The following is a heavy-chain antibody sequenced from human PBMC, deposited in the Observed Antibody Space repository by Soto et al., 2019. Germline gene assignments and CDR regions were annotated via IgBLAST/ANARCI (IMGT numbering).Heavy chain of an antibody. J-gene: IGHJ4*02. CDR3: ARERGYSNGFPFDF. CDR1: GGFFSNYA. D-gene: IGHD5-12*01. V-gene: IGHV1-69*10. CDR2: VVPILGTA. Sequence: SVKVSCKSIGGFFSNYALSWVRQAPGQGLEWMGGVVPILGTANYAQKFQGRLTISADKSTTTAYMELRSLRSEDTAVYYCARERGYSNGFPFDFWGQGTLVTVSS.